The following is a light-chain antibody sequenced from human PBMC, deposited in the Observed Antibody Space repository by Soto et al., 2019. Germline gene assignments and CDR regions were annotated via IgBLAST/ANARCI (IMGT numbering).Light chain of an antibody. Sequence: QSVLTQPASVSGSPGQSVTISCTGTSSDVGGYNYVSWYQHNPGKAPKLMIYDVTNRPSGVSNRFSGSKSGKTASLTISRLQAEDEADYYCASYRSTTAVFGTRTKVTVL. CDR1: SSDVGGYNY. CDR3: ASYRSTTAV. J-gene: IGLJ1*01. CDR2: DVT. V-gene: IGLV2-14*01.